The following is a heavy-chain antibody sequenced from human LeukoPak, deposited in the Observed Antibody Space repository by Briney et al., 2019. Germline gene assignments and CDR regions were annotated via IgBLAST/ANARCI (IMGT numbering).Heavy chain of an antibody. Sequence: GASVKVSCKASGYTFTDFYIHWVRPAPGQGLEWMGWIIPNSGGTHFARKFQGRVTMTRDTSVTTAYMELSSLTSDDTAVYYCARQSGDFDYWGQGTLVTVSS. V-gene: IGHV1-2*02. D-gene: IGHD3-3*01. J-gene: IGHJ4*02. CDR1: GYTFTDFY. CDR2: IIPNSGGT. CDR3: ARQSGDFDY.